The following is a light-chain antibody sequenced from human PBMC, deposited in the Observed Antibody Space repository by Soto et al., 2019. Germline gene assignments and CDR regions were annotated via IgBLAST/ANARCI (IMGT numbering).Light chain of an antibody. CDR2: GAS. Sequence: EIVLTQSPGTLSLPPGERATLSCRASQTLSSDYVAWYQQKPGQAPRLLIYGASSRATGIPARFSGSGSASDFTLTISRLEPEDFAVYYCQQYGRLWTFGQGTKVEIK. J-gene: IGKJ1*01. CDR3: QQYGRLWT. CDR1: QTLSSDY. V-gene: IGKV3-20*01.